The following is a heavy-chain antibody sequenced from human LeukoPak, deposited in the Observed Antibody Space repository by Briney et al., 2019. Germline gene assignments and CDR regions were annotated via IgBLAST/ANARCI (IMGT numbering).Heavy chain of an antibody. V-gene: IGHV1-69*04. D-gene: IGHD3-22*01. CDR2: IIPIFGIA. J-gene: IGHJ4*02. Sequence: SVKVSCKASGGTFSSYAISWVRQAPGQGLEWMGRIIPIFGIANYAQKFQGRVTITADKSTSTAYMELSSLRSEDTAVYYCASQYYYDSSGYLDYWGQGTLVTVSS. CDR3: ASQYYYDSSGYLDY. CDR1: GGTFSSYA.